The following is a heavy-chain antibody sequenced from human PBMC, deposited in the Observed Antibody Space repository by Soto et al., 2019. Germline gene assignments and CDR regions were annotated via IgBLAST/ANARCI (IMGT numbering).Heavy chain of an antibody. Sequence: PGGSMRLSCASSGFTFSDYYMSWIRQAPGKGLEWVSYISSSGSNKYYADSVKGRFTISRDNSKNTLYLQMNSLRAEDTAMYYCAKDAPYYYDSSGYYGPFDYWGQGTLVTVSS. CDR1: GFTFSDYY. V-gene: IGHV3-11*04. CDR2: ISSSGSNK. CDR3: AKDAPYYYDSSGYYGPFDY. D-gene: IGHD3-22*01. J-gene: IGHJ4*02.